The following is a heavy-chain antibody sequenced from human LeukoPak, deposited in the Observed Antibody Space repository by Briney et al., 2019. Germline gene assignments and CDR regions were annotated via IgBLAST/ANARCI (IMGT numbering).Heavy chain of an antibody. CDR1: GFTFSSYA. Sequence: GGSLRLSCAASGFTFSSYAMSWVRQAPGKGLEWVSAISGSGGSTYYADSVKGRFTISRDNSKNTLYLQMNSLRAEDTAVYYCAKDRSGYSYGYGYFDYWGQGTLVTVSP. D-gene: IGHD5-18*01. CDR3: AKDRSGYSYGYGYFDY. V-gene: IGHV3-23*01. CDR2: ISGSGGST. J-gene: IGHJ4*02.